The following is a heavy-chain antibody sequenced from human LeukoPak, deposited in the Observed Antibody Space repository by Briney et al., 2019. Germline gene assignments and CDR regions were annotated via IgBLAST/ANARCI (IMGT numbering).Heavy chain of an antibody. CDR3: AKPKTTSSGWYFFDN. CDR2: ISWNSDST. CDR1: GFTFDAYA. V-gene: IGHV3-9*01. J-gene: IGHJ4*02. D-gene: IGHD6-19*01. Sequence: GGSLRLSCAASGFTFDAYAMHWVRHAPGKGLEWVSGISWNSDSTVYADSVKGRFTISRDNAKNSLYLQMHSLRPEDTALYYCAKPKTTSSGWYFFDNWGQGTLVTVSS.